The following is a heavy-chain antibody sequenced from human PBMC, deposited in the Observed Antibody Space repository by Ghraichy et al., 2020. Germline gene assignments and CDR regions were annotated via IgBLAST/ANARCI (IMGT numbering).Heavy chain of an antibody. D-gene: IGHD2-15*01. CDR3: ARGRGGYCSGGSCRYYYYGMDV. CDR2: INHSGST. J-gene: IGHJ6*02. V-gene: IGHV4-34*01. Sequence: SETLSLTCAVYGGSFSGYYWSWIRQPPGKGLEWIGEINHSGSTNYNPSLKSRVTISVDTSKNQFSLKLSSVTAADTAVYYCARGRGGYCSGGSCRYYYYGMDVWGQGTRSPSP. CDR1: GGSFSGYY.